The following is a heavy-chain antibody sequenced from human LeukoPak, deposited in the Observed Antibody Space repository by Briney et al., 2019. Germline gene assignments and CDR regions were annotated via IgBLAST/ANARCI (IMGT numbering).Heavy chain of an antibody. J-gene: IGHJ6*02. Sequence: GGSLRLSCAASGFSFDDYVMHWVRQVPGKGLEWVSSISWNSASIGYADSVKGRFTISRDNAKNFLYLQMNSLRVEDTALYYCAKDIRGATVTDYGMDVWGQGTTVTVSS. CDR3: AKDIRGATVTDYGMDV. CDR2: ISWNSASI. V-gene: IGHV3-9*01. D-gene: IGHD4-17*01. CDR1: GFSFDDYV.